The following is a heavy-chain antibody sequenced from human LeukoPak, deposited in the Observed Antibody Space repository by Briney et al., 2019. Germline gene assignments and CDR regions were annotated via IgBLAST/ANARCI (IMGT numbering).Heavy chain of an antibody. CDR3: AGTPVVTQEGFDY. Sequence: KPSETLSLTCAAYGGSFSGYYWSWIRQPPGKGLEWIGEINHSGSTNYNPSLKSRVTISVDTSKNQFSLKLSSVTAADTAVYYCAGTPVVTQEGFDYWGQGTLVTVSS. CDR2: INHSGST. V-gene: IGHV4-34*01. CDR1: GGSFSGYY. J-gene: IGHJ4*02. D-gene: IGHD4-23*01.